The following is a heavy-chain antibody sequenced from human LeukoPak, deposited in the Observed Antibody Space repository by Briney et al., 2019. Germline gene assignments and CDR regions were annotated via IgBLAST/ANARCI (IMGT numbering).Heavy chain of an antibody. J-gene: IGHJ4*02. CDR3: ARDRLTTVTTFHFDY. Sequence: PGRSLRLSCAASGFTFSTYAMHWVRQAPGKGLEWVAVIWSDSTNKYYADSVRGRFTISRDNPKNTLYLQMSSLRAEDTAMYYCARDRLTTVTTFHFDYWGQGTLVTVSS. CDR2: IWSDSTNK. D-gene: IGHD4-17*01. V-gene: IGHV3-33*01. CDR1: GFTFSTYA.